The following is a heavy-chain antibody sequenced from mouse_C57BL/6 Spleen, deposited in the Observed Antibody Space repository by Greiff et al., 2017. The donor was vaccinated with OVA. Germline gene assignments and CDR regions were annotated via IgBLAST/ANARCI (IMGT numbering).Heavy chain of an antibody. D-gene: IGHD2-3*01. V-gene: IGHV5-9*01. J-gene: IGHJ4*01. CDR3: ARDGYYAMDY. CDR2: ISGGGGNT. CDR1: GFTFSSYT. Sequence: EVKLMESGGGLVKPGGSLKLSCAASGFTFSSYTMSWVRQTPEKRLEWVATISGGGGNTYYPDSVKGRFTISRDNAKNTLYLQMSSLRSEDTALYYCARDGYYAMDYWGQGTSVTVSS.